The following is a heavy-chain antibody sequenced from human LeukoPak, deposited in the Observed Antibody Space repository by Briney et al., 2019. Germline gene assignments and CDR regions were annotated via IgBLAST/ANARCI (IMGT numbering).Heavy chain of an antibody. CDR3: AKQAWWSGYFYFLPFDY. CDR1: GGSISSSNW. J-gene: IGHJ4*02. D-gene: IGHD3-3*01. CDR2: IYHSGST. V-gene: IGHV4-4*02. Sequence: SGTLSLTCAVSGGSISSSNWWSWVRQPPGKGLEWIGEIYHSGSTNYNPSLKSRVTISVDKSKNQFSLKLSSVTAADTAVYYCAKQAWWSGYFYFLPFDYWGQGTLVTVSS.